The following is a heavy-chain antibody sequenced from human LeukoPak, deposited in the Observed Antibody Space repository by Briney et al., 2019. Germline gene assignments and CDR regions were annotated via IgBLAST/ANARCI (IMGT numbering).Heavy chain of an antibody. J-gene: IGHJ4*02. CDR3: ASGSRFDY. CDR1: GFTVSDNY. Sequence: GGSLRLSCAASGFTVSDNYMSWVRQAPGKGLEWVSVIYSGGSIYCTDSVEGRFTISRHNSKNTLYLQMNSLRTEDTAVYYCASGSRFDYWGQGTLVTVSS. V-gene: IGHV3-53*04. D-gene: IGHD5/OR15-5a*01. CDR2: IYSGGSI.